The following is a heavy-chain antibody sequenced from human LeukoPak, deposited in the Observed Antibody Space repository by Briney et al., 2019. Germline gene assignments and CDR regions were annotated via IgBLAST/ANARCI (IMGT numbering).Heavy chain of an antibody. D-gene: IGHD6-19*01. V-gene: IGHV4-39*01. J-gene: IGHJ4*02. CDR2: IYYSGST. CDR3: VRHDSTGSYYFDY. CDR1: GGSISSRMHY. Sequence: SETLSLPCTVSGGSISSRMHYWGLMRQPPGKGLEWIGSIYYSGSTYYNPSLKSRVTISVDTSKNQFSLKLSSVTAADTAVYYCVRHDSTGSYYFDYWGQGTLVTVSS.